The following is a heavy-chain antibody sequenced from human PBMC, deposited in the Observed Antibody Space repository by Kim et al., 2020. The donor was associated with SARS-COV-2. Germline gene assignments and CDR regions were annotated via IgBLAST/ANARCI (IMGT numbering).Heavy chain of an antibody. CDR1: GYTFTSYG. CDR2: ISAYNGNT. J-gene: IGHJ5*02. Sequence: ASVKVSCKASGYTFTSYGISWVRQAPGQGLEWMGWISAYNGNTNYAQKLQGRVTMTTDTSTSTAYMELRSLRSDDTAVYYCAREAIVVVPAAIWFDPWGQGDLGSVS. CDR3: AREAIVVVPAAIWFDP. D-gene: IGHD2-2*02. V-gene: IGHV1-18*01.